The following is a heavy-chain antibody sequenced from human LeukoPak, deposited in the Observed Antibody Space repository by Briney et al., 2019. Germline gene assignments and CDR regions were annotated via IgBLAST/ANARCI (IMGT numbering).Heavy chain of an antibody. V-gene: IGHV1-69*04. CDR2: ISPILDVT. Sequence: SVKVSCKASGCTFTNYAINWVRQAPGQGLEWMGRISPILDVTNYAQKFQGRVTITADQSTSTASMELSSLRSEDTAVYYCARGRGVDILTGFQYWGQGTLVTVSS. CDR3: ARGRGVDILTGFQY. J-gene: IGHJ4*02. D-gene: IGHD3-9*01. CDR1: GCTFTNYA.